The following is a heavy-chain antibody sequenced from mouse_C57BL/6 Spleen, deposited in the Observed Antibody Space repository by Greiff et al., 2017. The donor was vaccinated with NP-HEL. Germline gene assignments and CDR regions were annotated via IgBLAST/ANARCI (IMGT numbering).Heavy chain of an antibody. CDR3: ARDYYYGGGFAY. Sequence: VQLQQSGPELVKPGASVKISCKASGYAFSSSWMNWVKQRPGKGLEWIGRIYPGDGDTNYNGKFKGKATLTADKSSSTAYMQLSSLTSEDSAVYFCARDYYYGGGFAYWGQGTLVTVSA. CDR2: IYPGDGDT. D-gene: IGHD1-1*01. J-gene: IGHJ3*01. CDR1: GYAFSSSW. V-gene: IGHV1-82*01.